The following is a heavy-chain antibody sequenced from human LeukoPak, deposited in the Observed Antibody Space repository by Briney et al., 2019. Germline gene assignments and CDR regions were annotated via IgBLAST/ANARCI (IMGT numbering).Heavy chain of an antibody. CDR3: ARERDIVVVPVAMSSRRRDAFDI. D-gene: IGHD2-2*01. CDR1: GYTFTGYY. Sequence: ASVKVSCKASGYTFTGYYMHWVRQAPGQGLEWMGWINPNSGGTNYAQKFQGRVTMTRDTSISTVYMELSRLRSDDTAVYYCARERDIVVVPVAMSSRRRDAFDIWGQGTMVTVSS. CDR2: INPNSGGT. J-gene: IGHJ3*02. V-gene: IGHV1-2*02.